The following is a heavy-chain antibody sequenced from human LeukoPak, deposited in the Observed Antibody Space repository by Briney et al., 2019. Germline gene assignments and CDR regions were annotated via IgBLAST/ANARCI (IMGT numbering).Heavy chain of an antibody. CDR3: ARDRGSIAVAGTVY. J-gene: IGHJ4*02. D-gene: IGHD6-19*01. CDR2: ISAYNGNT. CDR1: GYTFTSYG. Sequence: GASVNVSCKASGYTFTSYGISWVRQAPGQGLEWMGWISAYNGNTNYAQKLQGRVTMTTHPSTSTAYMELRSLRSDDTAVYYCARDRGSIAVAGTVYWGQGTLVTVSS. V-gene: IGHV1-18*01.